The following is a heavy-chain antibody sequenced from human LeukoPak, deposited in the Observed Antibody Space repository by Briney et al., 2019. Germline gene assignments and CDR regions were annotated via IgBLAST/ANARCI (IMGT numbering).Heavy chain of an antibody. CDR1: FFTFTRSG. V-gene: IGHV3-30*03. Sequence: GGSLRLSCAASFFTFTRSGMHRVRQAPGKGLEWVAVISYDGNHKYYADSVKGRFTISRDNAKNSLYLQMNSLRAEDTAVYYCAGTSSSWYRNWFDPWGQGTLVTVSS. CDR3: AGTSSSWYRNWFDP. J-gene: IGHJ5*02. D-gene: IGHD6-13*01. CDR2: ISYDGNHK.